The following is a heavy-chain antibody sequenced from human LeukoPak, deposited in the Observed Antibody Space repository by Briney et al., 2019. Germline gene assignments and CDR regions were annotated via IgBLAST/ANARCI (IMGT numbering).Heavy chain of an antibody. V-gene: IGHV5-51*01. Sequence: GESLKISCKGSGYSFTTYWIGWVRQMPGKGLEWMGIIYPTDSDARYSPSFQGQVTISVDKSISTVYLQWNSLKASDSAMYYCGASPSPTGTERYYWGQGTLVTVSS. D-gene: IGHD1-1*01. J-gene: IGHJ4*02. CDR3: GASPSPTGTERYY. CDR1: GYSFTTYW. CDR2: IYPTDSDA.